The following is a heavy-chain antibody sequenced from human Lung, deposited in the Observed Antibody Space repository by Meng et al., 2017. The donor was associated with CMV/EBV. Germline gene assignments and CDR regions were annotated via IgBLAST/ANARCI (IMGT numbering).Heavy chain of an antibody. CDR2: TSTTGADT. V-gene: IGHV3-23*01. D-gene: IGHD1/OR15-1a*01. J-gene: IGHJ4*02. Sequence: EVQLLESGGGLVQPGGSRRLSCVASGFTFRSYAMTWVRQAPGKGLEWVSATSTTGADTYYTGSVQGRFTISRDNSGNTLFLQMNSLRVEDTAVYYCARNKEPFDYWGQGALVTVSS. CDR1: GFTFRSYA. CDR3: ARNKEPFDY.